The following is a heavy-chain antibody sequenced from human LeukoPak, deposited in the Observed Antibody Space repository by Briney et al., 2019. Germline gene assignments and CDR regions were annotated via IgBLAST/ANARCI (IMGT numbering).Heavy chain of an antibody. Sequence: GGSLRLSCAASGFTFSSYSMNSVRQAPGKGLEWVSSISSSSSYIYYADSVKGRFTISRDNAKNSLYQQMNSLRAEDTAVYYCARDQCSGTSCYINSADYWGQGTLVTVSS. CDR1: GFTFSSYS. D-gene: IGHD2-2*02. J-gene: IGHJ4*02. CDR3: ARDQCSGTSCYINSADY. CDR2: ISSSSSYI. V-gene: IGHV3-21*01.